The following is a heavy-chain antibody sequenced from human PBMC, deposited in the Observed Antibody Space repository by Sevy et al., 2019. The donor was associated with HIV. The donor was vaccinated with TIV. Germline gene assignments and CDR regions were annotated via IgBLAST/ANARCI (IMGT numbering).Heavy chain of an antibody. CDR1: GGSISSSGYY. Sequence: SETLSLTCTVSGGSISSSGYYWGWIRQPPGKGLEWIGSIYYGGSTYYNPSLKSRITISVDTSKNHFSLRLRSVTAADTAVYYCARVSMIVVVITDDWGYYFDYWGQGTLVTVSS. D-gene: IGHD3-22*01. V-gene: IGHV4-39*02. CDR3: ARVSMIVVVITDDWGYYFDY. CDR2: IYYGGST. J-gene: IGHJ4*02.